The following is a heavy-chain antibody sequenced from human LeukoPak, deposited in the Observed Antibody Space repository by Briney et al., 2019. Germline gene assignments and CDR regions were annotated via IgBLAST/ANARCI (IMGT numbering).Heavy chain of an antibody. V-gene: IGHV3-53*01. Sequence: GGSLRLSCAASGLTVSSNYMSWVRQAPGKGLEWVSVIYSGGSRYYADSVKGRFSLSRDNSRNALYLQVNSLRADDTAVYYCARSAPLGTHQYYFDYWGQGTLVTVSS. CDR2: IYSGGSR. D-gene: IGHD3-16*01. J-gene: IGHJ4*02. CDR3: ARSAPLGTHQYYFDY. CDR1: GLTVSSNY.